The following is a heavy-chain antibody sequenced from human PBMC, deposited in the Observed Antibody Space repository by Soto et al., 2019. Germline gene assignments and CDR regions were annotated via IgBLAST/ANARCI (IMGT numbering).Heavy chain of an antibody. D-gene: IGHD6-6*01. CDR2: INHSGGT. Sequence: SETLSLTCAVYGGSFSGYYWSWIRQPPGKGLEWIGEINHSGGTNYNPSLKSRVTISVDTSKNQFSLKLSSVTAADTAVYYCARGLYSSSPLDYWGQGTLVTVSS. CDR1: GGSFSGYY. J-gene: IGHJ4*02. CDR3: ARGLYSSSPLDY. V-gene: IGHV4-34*01.